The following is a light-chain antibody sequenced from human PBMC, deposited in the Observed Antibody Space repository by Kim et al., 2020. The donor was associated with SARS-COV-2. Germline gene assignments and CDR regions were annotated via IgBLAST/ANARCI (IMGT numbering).Light chain of an antibody. J-gene: IGLJ3*02. CDR3: AGWDDSLDGWV. CDR2: RDN. Sequence: GARVTIPFSGSISNIGSHAANWYQHLPGAAPKLLIYRDNQRPSGVPERFSGSKSGPSASLAISGLQSEDEADYYCAGWDDSLDGWVFGGGTQLTVL. CDR1: ISNIGSHA. V-gene: IGLV1-44*01.